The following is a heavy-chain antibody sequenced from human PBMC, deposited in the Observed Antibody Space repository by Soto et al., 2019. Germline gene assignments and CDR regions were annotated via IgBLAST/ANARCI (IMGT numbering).Heavy chain of an antibody. D-gene: IGHD2-8*02. Sequence: GGSLRLSCAASGFTFSSYGMHWVRQAPGKGLEWVAVIWYDGSNKYYADSVKGRFTISRDNSKNTLYLQMNSLRAEDTAVYYCARDKFEPSPATDTAAGGGSFIDYWGQGTLVTVSS. CDR3: ARDKFEPSPATDTAAGGGSFIDY. CDR2: IWYDGSNK. CDR1: GFTFSSYG. V-gene: IGHV3-33*01. J-gene: IGHJ4*02.